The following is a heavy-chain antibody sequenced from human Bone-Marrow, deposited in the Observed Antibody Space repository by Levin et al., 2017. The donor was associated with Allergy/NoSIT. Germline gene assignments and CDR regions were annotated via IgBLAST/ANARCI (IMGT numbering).Heavy chain of an antibody. J-gene: IGHJ3*02. CDR1: GGSFSGYY. CDR2: INHSGST. V-gene: IGHV4-34*01. D-gene: IGHD2-15*01. Sequence: NPSETLSLTCAVYGGSFSGYYWSWIRQPPGKGLEWIGEINHSGSTNYNPSLKSRVTISVDTSKNQFSLKLSSVTAADTAVYYCARVEGGSCDHDAFDIWGQGTMVTVSS. CDR3: ARVEGGSCDHDAFDI.